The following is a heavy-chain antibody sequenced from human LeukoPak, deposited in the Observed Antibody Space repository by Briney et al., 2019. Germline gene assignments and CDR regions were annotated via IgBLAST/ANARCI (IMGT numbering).Heavy chain of an antibody. CDR3: ARLDYGGTVLDAFDI. CDR1: GGSISSYY. V-gene: IGHV4-59*08. Sequence: SETLSLTCTVSGGSISSYYWSWIRQPPGKGLEWIGYVYYSGSTNYNPSLKSRVTISVDTSKNQFSLKLSSVTAADTAVYYCARLDYGGTVLDAFDIWGQGTMVTVSS. J-gene: IGHJ3*02. D-gene: IGHD4-23*01. CDR2: VYYSGST.